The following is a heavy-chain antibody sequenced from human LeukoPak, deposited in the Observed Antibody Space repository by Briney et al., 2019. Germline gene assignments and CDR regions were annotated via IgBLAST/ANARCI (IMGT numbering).Heavy chain of an antibody. J-gene: IGHJ4*02. D-gene: IGHD4-17*01. CDR3: AINDYGDPYYFDY. CDR1: GFTFSSYW. Sequence: PGGSLRLSCAASGFTFSSYWMSWVRQAPGKGQEWVANIKQDGSEKYYVDSVKGRFTISRDNAKNSLYLQMNSLRAEDTAVYYCAINDYGDPYYFDYWGQGTLVTVSS. V-gene: IGHV3-7*01. CDR2: IKQDGSEK.